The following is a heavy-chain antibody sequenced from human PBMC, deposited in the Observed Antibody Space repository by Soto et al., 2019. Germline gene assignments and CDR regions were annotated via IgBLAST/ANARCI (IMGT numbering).Heavy chain of an antibody. Sequence: EVQLVESGGGLVKPGGSLRPSVAPPGFTFSNAGMSWVRQAPGKGLEWVGRIKSHTDGGTTDYAAPVKGRFTISRDDSKDTLYLQMNSLKTEDTAVYYCSSLFGVVISDAFDIWGQGTMVTVSS. J-gene: IGHJ3*02. D-gene: IGHD3-3*01. CDR1: GFTFSNAG. V-gene: IGHV3-15*01. CDR3: SSLFGVVISDAFDI. CDR2: IKSHTDGGTT.